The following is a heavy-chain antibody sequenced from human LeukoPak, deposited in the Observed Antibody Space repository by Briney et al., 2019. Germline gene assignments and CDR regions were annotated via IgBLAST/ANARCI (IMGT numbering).Heavy chain of an antibody. Sequence: GESLKISCKGSGYSFTSYWIGWVRQMPGKGLEWMGIIYPGDSDTRYSPSFQGQVTISADKSISTAYLQWSSLKASDTAMYYCARCGERYSYNDAFDIWGQGTTVTVSS. CDR2: IYPGDSDT. D-gene: IGHD5-18*01. V-gene: IGHV5-51*01. CDR1: GYSFTSYW. J-gene: IGHJ3*02. CDR3: ARCGERYSYNDAFDI.